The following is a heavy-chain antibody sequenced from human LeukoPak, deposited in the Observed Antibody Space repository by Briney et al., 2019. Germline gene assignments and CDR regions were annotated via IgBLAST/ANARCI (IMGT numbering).Heavy chain of an antibody. CDR2: INHSGST. J-gene: IGHJ4*02. CDR1: GGSFSGYY. CDR3: ARDTRSSIVVVPAALDY. V-gene: IGHV4-34*01. D-gene: IGHD2-2*01. Sequence: SETLSLTCAVYGGSFSGYYWSWIRQPPGKGLEWIGEINHSGSTNYNPSLKSRVTISVDTSKNQFSLKLSSVAAADTAVYYCARDTRSSIVVVPAALDYWGQGTLVTVSS.